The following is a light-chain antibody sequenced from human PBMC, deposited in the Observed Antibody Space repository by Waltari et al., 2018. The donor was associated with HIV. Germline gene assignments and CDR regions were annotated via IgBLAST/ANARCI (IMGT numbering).Light chain of an antibody. CDR3: QQRTDWLLT. CDR2: DAA. V-gene: IGKV3-11*01. Sequence: EIVLTQSPVTLSLSPGERATLSCRASQSVGNSLACYQQKPGQTPRLLIYDAANRASGIPARFSGSGSGTDFTLTISSLEPGDFAVYYCQQRTDWLLTFGGGTNLEIK. J-gene: IGKJ4*01. CDR1: QSVGNS.